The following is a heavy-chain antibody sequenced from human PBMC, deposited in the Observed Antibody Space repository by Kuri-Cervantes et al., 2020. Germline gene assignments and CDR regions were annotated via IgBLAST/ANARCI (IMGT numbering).Heavy chain of an antibody. CDR1: GFTFSSYS. V-gene: IGHV3-21*04. J-gene: IGHJ1*01. Sequence: LSLTCAASGFTFSSYSMNWVRQAPGKGLEWVSSISSSSSYIYYADSVKGRFTISRDNAKNSLYLQMNSLRAEDTALYYCAKDILGGYGASGGFQHWGQGTLVTVSS. CDR3: AKDILGGYGASGGFQH. CDR2: ISSSSSYI. D-gene: IGHD3-16*01.